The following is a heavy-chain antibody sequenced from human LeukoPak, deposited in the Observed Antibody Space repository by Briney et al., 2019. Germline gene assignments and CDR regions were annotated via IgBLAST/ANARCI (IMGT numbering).Heavy chain of an antibody. J-gene: IGHJ5*02. Sequence: SETLSLTCTVSGGSISSYYWSWIRQPAGKGLEWIGRIYTSGSTNYNPSLKSRVTMSVDTSKNQFSLKLSSVTAADTAVYYCARDRLHHPPNRRSINRFDPWGQGTLVTVSS. CDR1: GGSISSYY. V-gene: IGHV4-4*07. D-gene: IGHD1-14*01. CDR3: ARDRLHHPPNRRSINRFDP. CDR2: IYTSGST.